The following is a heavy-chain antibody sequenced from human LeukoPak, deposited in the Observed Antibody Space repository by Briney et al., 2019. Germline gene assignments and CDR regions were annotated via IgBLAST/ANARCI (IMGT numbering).Heavy chain of an antibody. CDR3: ARAVYSSGWLFDY. V-gene: IGHV4-59*01. J-gene: IGHJ4*02. CDR2: ILYSGIT. CDR1: GVSTSSDY. D-gene: IGHD6-19*01. Sequence: ASETLSLTCSVSGVSTSSDYWSWIRQPPGKGLEWIVYILYSGITNYDPSLKSRLTISVDTSKNLFSLKLTSVTAADTAIYYCARAVYSSGWLFDYWGQGSLVTVSS.